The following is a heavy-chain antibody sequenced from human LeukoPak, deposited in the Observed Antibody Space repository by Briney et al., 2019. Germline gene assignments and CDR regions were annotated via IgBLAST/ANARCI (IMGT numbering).Heavy chain of an antibody. V-gene: IGHV3-30*03. Sequence: PGGSLRLSCAASGFTFSSYGMHWVRQAPGKGLEWVAVISYDGSNKYYADSVKGRFTISRDNSKNTLYLQMNSLRAEDTAVYYCARSLGVPYYFDYWGQGTLVTVSS. CDR3: ARSLGVPYYFDY. J-gene: IGHJ4*02. CDR2: ISYDGSNK. CDR1: GFTFSSYG. D-gene: IGHD3-10*01.